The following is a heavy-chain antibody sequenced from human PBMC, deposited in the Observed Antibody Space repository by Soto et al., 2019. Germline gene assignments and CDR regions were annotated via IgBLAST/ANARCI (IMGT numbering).Heavy chain of an antibody. CDR3: AREPLDGMDV. V-gene: IGHV4-30-4*01. CDR2: IYHTGNT. J-gene: IGHJ6*02. Sequence: HVQLHQSGPRLVKPSQTLSLECRVIGRSVHTGDNYWRWVRQSPGRGLEWIGYIYHTGNTFYNPALENRVTMSVDASKNQFSLTLTSVTAADTAVYFCAREPLDGMDVWGQGTNVTVSS. CDR1: GRSVHTGDNY.